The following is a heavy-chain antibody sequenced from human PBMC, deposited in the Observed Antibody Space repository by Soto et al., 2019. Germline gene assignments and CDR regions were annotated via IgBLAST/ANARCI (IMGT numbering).Heavy chain of an antibody. Sequence: QVQLVESGGGVVQPGRSLRLSCAASGFTLNGYGMHWVRQAPGRGLEWVAVIWYDGSNKFYVDSVKGRFTISRDISKNTVYLQMTSLRAEDTAVYYCARDPQCHDFWSGSDAFDIWGQGTMVTVSS. V-gene: IGHV3-33*01. CDR3: ARDPQCHDFWSGSDAFDI. D-gene: IGHD3-3*01. CDR2: IWYDGSNK. CDR1: GFTLNGYG. J-gene: IGHJ3*02.